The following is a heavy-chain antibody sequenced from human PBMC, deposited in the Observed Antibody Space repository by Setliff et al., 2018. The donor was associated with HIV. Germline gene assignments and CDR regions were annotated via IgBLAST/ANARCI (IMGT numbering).Heavy chain of an antibody. CDR3: AKCGGVTCYSASWYFDY. V-gene: IGHV3-23*01. J-gene: IGHJ4*02. CDR2: IGGSGFGT. D-gene: IGHD2-15*01. CDR1: GFTFSNFA. Sequence: PGGSLRLSCTASGFTFSNFAITWVRQAPGKGLEWVSAIGGSGFGTYYADSVKGRFTISRDNAKNSLFLQMNSLRAEDTAVYYCAKCGGVTCYSASWYFDYWGQGTLVTVSS.